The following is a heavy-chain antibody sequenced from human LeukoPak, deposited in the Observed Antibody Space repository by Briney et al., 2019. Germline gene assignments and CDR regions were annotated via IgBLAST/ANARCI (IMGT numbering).Heavy chain of an antibody. J-gene: IGHJ4*02. CDR1: AYTFPGYY. CDR2: INPSRGGT. V-gene: IGHV1-2*06. Sequence: GASVKVSCKASAYTFPGYYMHWVRQAPGQGLEWMGRINPSRGGTNYAQKFQGRVTMTRDTSITTAYMELSRLTSDDTAVYYCARDSGTYFDYWGQGTLVTVSS. CDR3: ARDSGTYFDY.